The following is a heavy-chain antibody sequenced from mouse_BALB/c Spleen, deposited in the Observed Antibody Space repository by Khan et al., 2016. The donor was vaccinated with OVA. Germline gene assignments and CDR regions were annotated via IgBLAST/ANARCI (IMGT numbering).Heavy chain of an antibody. D-gene: IGHD1-1*01. Sequence: VQLQQSGPELVKPGASVKMSCKASGYTFTSYIMHWVKQKPGKGLEGIGYINPYNDGTKYKERLKGKATLTSDKSSSIAYMDLNSLTSEDSAFYYCSRDYVSSYWCAYWGQGTLVTVSA. V-gene: IGHV1S136*01. CDR3: SRDYVSSYWCAY. CDR2: INPYNDGT. J-gene: IGHJ3*01. CDR1: GYTFTSYI.